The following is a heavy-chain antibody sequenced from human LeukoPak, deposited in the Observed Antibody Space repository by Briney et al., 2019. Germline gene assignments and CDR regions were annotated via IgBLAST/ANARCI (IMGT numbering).Heavy chain of an antibody. CDR3: ARETYDYIWGSYRY. Sequence: GGSLRLSCAASGFTFSSYSMNWVRQAPGKGLEWVSSISSSSSYIYYADSVKGRFTISRDNAKDSLYLQMNSLRAEDTAVYYCARETYDYIWGSYRYWGQGTLVTVSS. J-gene: IGHJ4*02. D-gene: IGHD3-16*02. V-gene: IGHV3-21*01. CDR2: ISSSSSYI. CDR1: GFTFSSYS.